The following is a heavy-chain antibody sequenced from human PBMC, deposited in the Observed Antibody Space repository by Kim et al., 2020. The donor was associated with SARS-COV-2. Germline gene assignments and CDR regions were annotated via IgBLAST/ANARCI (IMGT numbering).Heavy chain of an antibody. Sequence: SETLSLTCAVYGGSFSGYCWTWIRQPPGKGLEWIGEITHTGTTNYKSSLKSRVTISVDTSKNQFSLKVTSVTAADAATYYCARTPDYDVVTGYYSDGYDSWGQGTLVTVSS. J-gene: IGHJ3*02. D-gene: IGHD3-9*01. CDR1: GGSFSGYC. CDR3: ARTPDYDVVTGYYSDGYDS. CDR2: ITHTGTT. V-gene: IGHV4-34*01.